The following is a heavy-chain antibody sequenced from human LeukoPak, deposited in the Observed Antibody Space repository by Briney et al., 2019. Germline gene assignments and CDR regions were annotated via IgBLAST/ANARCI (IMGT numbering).Heavy chain of an antibody. CDR2: IYSGGST. Sequence: GGSLRLSCAASGFTFSSYAMSWVRQAPGKGLEWVSVIYSGGSTYYADSVKGRFTISRDNSKNTLYLQMNSLRAEDTAVYYCARGRRNDYGDYDWFDPWGQGTLVAVSS. CDR3: ARGRRNDYGDYDWFDP. CDR1: GFTFSSYA. V-gene: IGHV3-53*01. J-gene: IGHJ5*02. D-gene: IGHD4-17*01.